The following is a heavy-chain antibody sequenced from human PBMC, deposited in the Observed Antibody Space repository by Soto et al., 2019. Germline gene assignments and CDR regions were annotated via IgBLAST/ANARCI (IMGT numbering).Heavy chain of an antibody. CDR1: GFTFSSYA. Sequence: EVQLLESGGGLVQPGGSLRLSCAASGFTFSSYAMSWVRQAPGKGLEWVSAISGSGGSTYYADSVKGRFTISRDNSKNTLYLQMNSLRAEDTAVYYCAMRYFAWPTYYYYMDVWGKGPTVTVSS. V-gene: IGHV3-23*01. CDR3: AMRYFAWPTYYYYMDV. D-gene: IGHD3-9*01. CDR2: ISGSGGST. J-gene: IGHJ6*03.